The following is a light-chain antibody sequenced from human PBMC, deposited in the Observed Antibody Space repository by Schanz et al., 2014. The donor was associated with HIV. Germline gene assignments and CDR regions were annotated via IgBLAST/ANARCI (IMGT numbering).Light chain of an antibody. CDR3: GTWDDSLNGWV. J-gene: IGLJ3*02. V-gene: IGLV2-8*01. CDR2: EVT. Sequence: QSALTQPPSASGSLGQSVTISCTGTSSDVGVYNYVSWYQQHPGRAPKLMIYEVTKRPSGVPDRFSGSESGTSASLAISGLQSEDEADYYCGTWDDSLNGWVFGGGTKLTVL. CDR1: SSDVGVYNY.